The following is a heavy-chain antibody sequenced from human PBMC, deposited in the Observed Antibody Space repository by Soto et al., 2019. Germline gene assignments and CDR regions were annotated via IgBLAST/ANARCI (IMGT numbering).Heavy chain of an antibody. CDR3: ATTDSSSLDPLGTIDAFDI. Sequence: GASVKVSCKVSGYTLTELSMHWVRQAPGKGLEWMGGFDPEDGETIYAQKFQGRVTMTEDTSTDTAYMELSSLRSEDTAVYYCATTDSSSLDPLGTIDAFDIWGQGTMVTVS. J-gene: IGHJ3*02. CDR1: GYTLTELS. CDR2: FDPEDGET. D-gene: IGHD6-13*01. V-gene: IGHV1-24*01.